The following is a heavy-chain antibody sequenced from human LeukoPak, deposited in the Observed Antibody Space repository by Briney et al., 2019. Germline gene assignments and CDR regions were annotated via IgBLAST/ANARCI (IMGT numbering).Heavy chain of an antibody. CDR2: IYYSGSP. Sequence: SQTLSLTCTVSGGSINSGAYYWTWIRQHPGKGLEWIGHIYYSGSPNYNPSLKSRVTISVDTSKNQFSLKLSSVTAADTAVYYCARDKGSHADSWGQGTLVTVSS. V-gene: IGHV4-31*03. D-gene: IGHD1-26*01. CDR1: GGSINSGAYY. CDR3: ARDKGSHADS. J-gene: IGHJ4*02.